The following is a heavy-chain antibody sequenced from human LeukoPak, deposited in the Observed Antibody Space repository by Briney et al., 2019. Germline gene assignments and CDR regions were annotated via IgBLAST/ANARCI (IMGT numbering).Heavy chain of an antibody. CDR1: GFTFSSYG. CDR2: IRHDGSNK. J-gene: IGHJ4*02. V-gene: IGHV3-30*02. CDR3: AKDLSDYGDFPIDY. Sequence: PGGSLRLSCAASGFTFSSYGMHWVRQAPGKGLEWVAVIRHDGSNKYYADSVKGRFTISKDNSKNTLYLQMNSLRAEDTAVYYCAKDLSDYGDFPIDYWGQGTLVTVSS. D-gene: IGHD4-17*01.